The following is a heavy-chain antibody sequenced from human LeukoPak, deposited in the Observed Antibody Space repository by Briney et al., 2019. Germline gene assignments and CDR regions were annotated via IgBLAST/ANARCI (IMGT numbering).Heavy chain of an antibody. J-gene: IGHJ6*03. D-gene: IGHD3-3*01. CDR2: ISGSGGST. Sequence: GGSLRLSCAASGFTFSSYAMSWVRQAPGKGLEWVSAISGSGGSTYYADSVKGRFTISRDNSKNTLYLQMNSLRAEDTAVYYCAKDRVARFYSYYYYMDVWGKGTTVTVSS. CDR3: AKDRVARFYSYYYYMDV. CDR1: GFTFSSYA. V-gene: IGHV3-23*01.